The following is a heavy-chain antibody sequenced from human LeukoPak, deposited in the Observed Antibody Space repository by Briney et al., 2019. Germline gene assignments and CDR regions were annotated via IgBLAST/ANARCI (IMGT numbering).Heavy chain of an antibody. CDR2: ISAYNGNT. J-gene: IGHJ5*02. Sequence: ASVKVSFKASGYTFTIYGISWVRQAPGQGLEWMGWISAYNGNTNYAQKLQGRVTMTTDTSTSTAYMELRSLRSDDTAVYYCARAGETIFGAPNWFDPWGQGTLVTVSS. CDR1: GYTFTIYG. V-gene: IGHV1-18*01. D-gene: IGHD3-3*01. CDR3: ARAGETIFGAPNWFDP.